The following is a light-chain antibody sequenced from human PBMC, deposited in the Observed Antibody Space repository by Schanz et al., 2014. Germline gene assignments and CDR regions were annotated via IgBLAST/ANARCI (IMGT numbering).Light chain of an antibody. V-gene: IGLV2-14*01. CDR1: SSDVGGYNY. Sequence: SALTQPASVSGSPGQSITISCTGTSSDVGGYNYVSWYQQHPGKAPKLMIYDVSKRPSGVPDRFSGSKSGNTASLTISGLQTEDEADYYCSSYTTSNTLVFGGGTKLTVL. J-gene: IGLJ2*01. CDR2: DVS. CDR3: SSYTTSNTLV.